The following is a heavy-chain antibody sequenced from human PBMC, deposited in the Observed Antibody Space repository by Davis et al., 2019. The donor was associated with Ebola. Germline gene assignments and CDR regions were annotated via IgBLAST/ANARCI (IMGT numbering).Heavy chain of an antibody. J-gene: IGHJ6*02. V-gene: IGHV3-21*01. CDR1: GFTFSSYS. Sequence: GESLKISCAASGFTFSSYSMNWVRQAPGKGLEWVSSIGSSSSYIYYADSVNGRFTISSDNANKSLYLHMNSLRAEDTAVYSCARDKFYYDSSGYGNYYGMDVWGQGTTVTVSS. D-gene: IGHD3-22*01. CDR2: IGSSSSYI. CDR3: ARDKFYYDSSGYGNYYGMDV.